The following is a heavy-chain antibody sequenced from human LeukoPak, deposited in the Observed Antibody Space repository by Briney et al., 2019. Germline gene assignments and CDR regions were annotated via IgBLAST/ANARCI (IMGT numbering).Heavy chain of an antibody. CDR2: IFGGGGT. Sequence: GGSLRLSCAASGFTVSSNYMAWVRQPPGKGLEWVSVIFGGGGTYYAGSVKGRFTISRDNSKNTLYLQMNSLRAEDTAVYYCAKDRDTETTVTTSLDYWGQGTLVTVSS. V-gene: IGHV3-53*05. CDR3: AKDRDTETTVTTSLDY. J-gene: IGHJ4*02. D-gene: IGHD4-17*01. CDR1: GFTVSSNY.